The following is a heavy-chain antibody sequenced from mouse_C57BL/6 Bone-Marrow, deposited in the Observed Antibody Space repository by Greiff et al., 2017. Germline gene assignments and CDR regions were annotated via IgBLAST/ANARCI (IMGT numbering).Heavy chain of an antibody. CDR3: ARYYGRGYYAMDY. V-gene: IGHV1-39*01. Sequence: VQLQQSGPELVKPGASVKISCKASGYSFTDYNMNWVKQSNGKSLEWIGVINPNYGTNSYNQKFKGKATLTVDQSSSTAYMQLNSLTSEDSAVYCCARYYGRGYYAMDYWGQGTSVTVSS. D-gene: IGHD1-1*01. CDR1: GYSFTDYN. CDR2: INPNYGTN. J-gene: IGHJ4*01.